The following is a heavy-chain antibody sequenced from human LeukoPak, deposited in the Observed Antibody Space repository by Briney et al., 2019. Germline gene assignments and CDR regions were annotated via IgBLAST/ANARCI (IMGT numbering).Heavy chain of an antibody. Sequence: GGSLRLSRAASGFTFSGYDFHWVRQAPGKGLEWVAVISYDGTNKYYADSVRGRFTISRDNSKNTLYLQMNSLRAEDTAVYYCAKDRWEKAVAGTLGYFDYWGQGTLVTVSS. CDR3: AKDRWEKAVAGTLGYFDY. V-gene: IGHV3-30*04. CDR1: GFTFSGYD. D-gene: IGHD6-19*01. CDR2: ISYDGTNK. J-gene: IGHJ4*02.